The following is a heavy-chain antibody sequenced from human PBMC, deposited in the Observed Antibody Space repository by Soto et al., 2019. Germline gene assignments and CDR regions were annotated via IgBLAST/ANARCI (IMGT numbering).Heavy chain of an antibody. J-gene: IGHJ4*02. CDR2: IIPIFGTA. Sequence: QVQLVQSGAEVKKPGSSVKVSCKASGGTLSTYAISWVRQAPGQGLEWMGGIIPIFGTANYAQMFQGRVTITADKSTSTAYMELSSLTSADTAVYYCAREPQEGSGSYFDSWGQGTLVTVSS. CDR1: GGTLSTYA. D-gene: IGHD3-10*01. CDR3: AREPQEGSGSYFDS. V-gene: IGHV1-69*06.